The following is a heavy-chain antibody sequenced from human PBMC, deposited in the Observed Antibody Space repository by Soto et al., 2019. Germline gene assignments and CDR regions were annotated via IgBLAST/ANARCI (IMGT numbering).Heavy chain of an antibody. Sequence: SQTLSLTCAISGDSVSSNSAAWNWIRQSPSRGLEWLGRTYYRSKWYNDYAVSVKSRITINPDTSKNQFSLQLSSVTPEDTAVYYCARDIVVVTALDYYYYGMHVWGQGTTVTVSS. CDR2: TYYRSKWYN. D-gene: IGHD2-21*02. J-gene: IGHJ6*02. V-gene: IGHV6-1*01. CDR1: GDSVSSNSAA. CDR3: ARDIVVVTALDYYYYGMHV.